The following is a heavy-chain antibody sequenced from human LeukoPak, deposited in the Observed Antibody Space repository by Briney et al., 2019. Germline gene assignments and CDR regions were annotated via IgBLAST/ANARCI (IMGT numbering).Heavy chain of an antibody. D-gene: IGHD3-10*01. V-gene: IGHV4-38-2*01. Sequence: PSETLSLTCAVSGYSINSGYYWGWIRQPPGKGLEWIGSIYHSGSTYYNPSLKSRVTISVDTSKNQFSLKLSSVTAADTAVYYCARTGVRGVPRNYYYYYMDVWGKGTTVTVSS. CDR3: ARTGVRGVPRNYYYYYMDV. CDR1: GYSINSGYY. CDR2: IYHSGST. J-gene: IGHJ6*03.